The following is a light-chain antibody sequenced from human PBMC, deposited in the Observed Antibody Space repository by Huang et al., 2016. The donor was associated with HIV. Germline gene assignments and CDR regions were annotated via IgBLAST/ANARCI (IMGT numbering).Light chain of an antibody. V-gene: IGKV3-15*01. CDR1: QSVSSN. CDR3: QQYNNWPPLIT. J-gene: IGKJ5*01. CDR2: GAS. Sequence: EIVMTQSPATLSVSPGERATLSGRASQSVSSNLAWYQQKPGQAPRLHIYGASTRATGIPARFSGSGSGTEFTLTISSLQSEDFAVYYCQQYNNWPPLITFGQGTRLEIK.